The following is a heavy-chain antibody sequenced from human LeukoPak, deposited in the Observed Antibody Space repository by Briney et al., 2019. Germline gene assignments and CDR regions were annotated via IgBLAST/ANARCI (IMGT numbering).Heavy chain of an antibody. CDR3: ARDGELTTVTASYYYYYYMDV. V-gene: IGHV1-18*01. Sequence: GASVKVSCKASGYTFSSYGISWVRQAPGQGLEWMGWISAYNGNTNYAQKLQGRVTMTTDTSTSTAYMELRSLRSDDTAVYYCARDGELTTVTASYYYYYYMDVWGKGNTVTVSS. J-gene: IGHJ6*03. CDR1: GYTFSSYG. D-gene: IGHD4-17*01. CDR2: ISAYNGNT.